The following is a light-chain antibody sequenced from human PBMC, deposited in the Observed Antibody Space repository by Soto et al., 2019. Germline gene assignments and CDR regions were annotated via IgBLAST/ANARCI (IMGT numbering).Light chain of an antibody. Sequence: QSALTQPASVSGSPGQSITISCTGTSSDVGGYNYVSWYQQHPGKAPKLMIYEVSNRPSGVSNRFSGSKSGNTASLTISGLQAEDEAEYYCSSYTSSSTPDEVFGGGTKLTVL. CDR2: EVS. V-gene: IGLV2-14*01. CDR1: SSDVGGYNY. CDR3: SSYTSSSTPDEV. J-gene: IGLJ2*01.